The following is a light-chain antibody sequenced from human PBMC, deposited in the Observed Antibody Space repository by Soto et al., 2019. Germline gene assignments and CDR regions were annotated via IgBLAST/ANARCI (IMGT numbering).Light chain of an antibody. CDR1: QDMSTY. J-gene: IGKJ5*01. CDR3: QQLHSYPIT. CDR2: GAS. Sequence: DIQLTQSPSFLSVSVGDRVTISCRASQDMSTYVAWYQQKPGEAPKLLIYGASTLRSGVPSRFSGSESGAVFTLTISSLQPEDFATYYCQQLHSYPITFGQGTRLEIK. V-gene: IGKV1-9*01.